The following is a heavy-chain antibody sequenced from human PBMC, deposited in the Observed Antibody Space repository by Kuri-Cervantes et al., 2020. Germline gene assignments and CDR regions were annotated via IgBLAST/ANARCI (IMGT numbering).Heavy chain of an antibody. D-gene: IGHD6-13*01. V-gene: IGHV4-38-2*01. CDR1: GYSISSGYY. Sequence: SETLSLTCAVSGYSISSGYYWGWIRQPPGKGLEWIGTIYYSGSTYYNPSFKSRVTISVDRSRNHFSLELSAVIAADTALYYCATGDLAAAAWDYWGQGTLVTVSS. CDR2: IYYSGST. J-gene: IGHJ4*02. CDR3: ATGDLAAAAWDY.